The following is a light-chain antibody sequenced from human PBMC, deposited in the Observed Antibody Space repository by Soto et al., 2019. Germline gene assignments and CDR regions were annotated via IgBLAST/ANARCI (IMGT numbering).Light chain of an antibody. CDR3: CSDAGSSSYV. CDR1: SSDVWSFNF. CDR2: EVT. Sequence: QSVLTQPASVSGSLGQSITISCTRPSSDVWSFNFVSWYQQHPDKAPQVLIYEVTKRPPGVSNRFSVSKSGNTASLTISGLQADDEADYYCCSDAGSSSYVFGTGTK. J-gene: IGLJ1*01. V-gene: IGLV2-23*02.